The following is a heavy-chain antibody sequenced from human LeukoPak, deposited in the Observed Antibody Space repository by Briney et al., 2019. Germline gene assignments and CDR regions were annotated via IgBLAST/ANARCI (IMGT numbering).Heavy chain of an antibody. Sequence: ASVKVSCKASGYTFTIYYMHWVRQAPGHGLEWMGWINPNSGGTSYARRFQGRVTMTRDTSISTAYMELRRLTSDDTAVYYCARNPAYCTSTSCYNDYWGQGTLVTVSS. CDR2: INPNSGGT. CDR1: GYTFTIYY. D-gene: IGHD2-2*02. V-gene: IGHV1-2*02. J-gene: IGHJ4*02. CDR3: ARNPAYCTSTSCYNDY.